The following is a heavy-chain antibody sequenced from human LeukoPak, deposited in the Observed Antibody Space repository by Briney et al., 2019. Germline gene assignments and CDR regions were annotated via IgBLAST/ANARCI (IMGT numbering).Heavy chain of an antibody. D-gene: IGHD1-26*01. CDR1: GYRFTTLY. V-gene: IGHV5-10-1*01. CDR2: IDPSDSYT. J-gene: IGHJ4*02. CDR3: ARQIEAGATSPFDY. Sequence: GESLKISFQASGYRFTTLYISWVRQMPGKGLEWRGRIDPSDSYTDYSPAFEGHVTISVDQSINTAFLQWSSLKASDTAMYYCARQIEAGATSPFDYWGQGTLVTVSS.